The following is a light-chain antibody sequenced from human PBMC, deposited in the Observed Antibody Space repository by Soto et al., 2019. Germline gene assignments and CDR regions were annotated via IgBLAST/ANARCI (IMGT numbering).Light chain of an antibody. CDR2: KAS. Sequence: DIQMTQSPSTLSASVGDRVTITCRASESISTWLAWYQQKPGKAPRLLIYKASNLESGVPSRFSGSGSGTEFTLTINSLQPDDFASYYCQQYSSYSGQLAFGQGTKVEIK. CDR1: ESISTW. V-gene: IGKV1-5*03. CDR3: QQYSSYSGQLA. J-gene: IGKJ1*01.